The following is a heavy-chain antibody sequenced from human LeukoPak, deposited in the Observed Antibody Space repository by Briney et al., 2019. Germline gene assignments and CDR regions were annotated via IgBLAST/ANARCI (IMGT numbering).Heavy chain of an antibody. J-gene: IGHJ4*02. Sequence: PGGSLRLSCAASGFTVSSNYMSWVRQAPGKGLEWVAVISYDGSNKYYADSVKGRFTISRDNSKNTLYLQMNSLRAEDTAVYYCAREGIFEEQWLAIDYWGQGTLVTVSS. D-gene: IGHD6-19*01. CDR3: AREGIFEEQWLAIDY. CDR2: ISYDGSNK. CDR1: GFTVSSNY. V-gene: IGHV3-30-3*01.